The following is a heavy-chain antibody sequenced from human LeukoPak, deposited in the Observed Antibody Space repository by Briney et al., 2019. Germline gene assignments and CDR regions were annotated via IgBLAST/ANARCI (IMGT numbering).Heavy chain of an antibody. CDR3: ARPFTMIVVWDAFDI. Sequence: PSETLSLTCTVSGGSISSYYWSWIRQPPGKGLEWIGYIYYSGSTNYNPSLKSRVTISVDTSKNQFSLKLSSVTAADTAVYYCARPFTMIVVWDAFDIWGQGTMVTVSS. D-gene: IGHD3-22*01. J-gene: IGHJ3*02. V-gene: IGHV4-59*01. CDR1: GGSISSYY. CDR2: IYYSGST.